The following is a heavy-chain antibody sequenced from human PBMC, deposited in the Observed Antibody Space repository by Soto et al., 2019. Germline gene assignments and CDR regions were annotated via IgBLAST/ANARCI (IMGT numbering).Heavy chain of an antibody. J-gene: IGHJ3*02. CDR3: AGEGQGYCSSTSCSSHAFDI. V-gene: IGHV1-2*04. Sequence: ASVKVSCKASGYTFTGYYMHWVRQAPGQGLEWMGWINPNSGGTNYAQKFQGWVTMTRDTSISTAYMELSRLRSDDTAVYYCAGEGQGYCSSTSCSSHAFDIWGQGTMVTVSS. CDR2: INPNSGGT. CDR1: GYTFTGYY. D-gene: IGHD2-2*01.